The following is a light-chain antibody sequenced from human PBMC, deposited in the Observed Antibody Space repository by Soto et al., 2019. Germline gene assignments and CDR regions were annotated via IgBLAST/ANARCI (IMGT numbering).Light chain of an antibody. CDR3: SSYTSSRSYV. CDR1: SSDVGGYKY. Sequence: QSALTQPASVSGSPGQSITISCTGTSSDVGGYKYVSWYQQHPGQAPKLIIYDVSDWPSGVSNRFSGSKSGNTASLTISGLQPEDEADYYCSSYTSSRSYVFGTGTKLTVL. V-gene: IGLV2-14*01. CDR2: DVS. J-gene: IGLJ1*01.